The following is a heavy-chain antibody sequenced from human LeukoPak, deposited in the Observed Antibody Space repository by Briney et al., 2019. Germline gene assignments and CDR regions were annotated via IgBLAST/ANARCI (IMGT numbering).Heavy chain of an antibody. CDR3: ARSSYGSGTLLDY. J-gene: IGHJ4*02. D-gene: IGHD3-10*01. V-gene: IGHV1-46*01. CDR2: INPSGGST. CDR1: GYTFTSHY. Sequence: ASVKVSCKASGYTFTSHYMHWVRQAPGQGLEWMGIINPSGGSTSYAQRFQGRVTMTRDMSTNTVYMELSSLRSEDTAVYYCARSSYGSGTLLDYWGQGTLVTVSS.